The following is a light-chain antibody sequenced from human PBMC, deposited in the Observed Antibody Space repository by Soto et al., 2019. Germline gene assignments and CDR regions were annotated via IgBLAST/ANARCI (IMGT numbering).Light chain of an antibody. CDR1: SSDVGRSSY. V-gene: IGLV2-14*01. CDR2: GVS. J-gene: IGLJ1*01. Sequence: QSALTQPASVSGSPGQSVTISCTGTSSDVGRSSYVSWYQQHPNKAPKLIIFGVSHRPTGVSNRFSGSKSGHTASLTISGLQSGDEADYFCTSFTSTTTLDVFGTGTKLTVL. CDR3: TSFTSTTTLDV.